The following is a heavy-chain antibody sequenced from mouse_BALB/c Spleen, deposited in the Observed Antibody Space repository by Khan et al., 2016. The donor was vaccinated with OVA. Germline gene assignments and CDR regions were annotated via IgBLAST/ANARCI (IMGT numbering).Heavy chain of an antibody. D-gene: IGHD2-1*01. CDR1: GFNIKDTY. CDR2: IDPANGNT. Sequence: EVQLQQSGAELVKPGASVKLSCTASGFNIKDTYMHWVKQRPEQGLEWIGRIDPANGNTKYAPKFQGKVPITADTYSNPAYLQLSSLTSEDTAVDYCARCYGKVYAMDDWGQGTSVTVSS. CDR3: ARCYGKVYAMDD. J-gene: IGHJ4*01. V-gene: IGHV14-3*02.